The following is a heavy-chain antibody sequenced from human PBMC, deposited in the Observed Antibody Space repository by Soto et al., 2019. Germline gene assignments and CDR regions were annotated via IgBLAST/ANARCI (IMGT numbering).Heavy chain of an antibody. V-gene: IGHV4-30-2*01. J-gene: IGHJ3*02. CDR1: GGSISSGGYS. CDR3: ARVWIHALIFDI. D-gene: IGHD5-18*01. Sequence: SETLSLTCAGSGGSISSGGYSWSWIRQPPGKDLEWIGYIYYIGSTHYNPSLKSRVAIPVDRSQNQFSLRLNSVTAADTAVYYCARVWIHALIFDIWGPWKMVPVS. CDR2: IYYIGST.